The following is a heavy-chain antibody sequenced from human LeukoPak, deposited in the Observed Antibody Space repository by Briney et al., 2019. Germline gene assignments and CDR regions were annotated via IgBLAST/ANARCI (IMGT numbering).Heavy chain of an antibody. CDR3: ARIGRAAAGTIDY. V-gene: IGHV4-59*08. D-gene: IGHD6-13*01. CDR1: GGSISSYF. J-gene: IGHJ4*02. CDR2: IYYSGST. Sequence: SETLSLTCTVSGGSISSYFWSWIRQPPGKGLEWIGYIYYSGSTNYNPSLKSRVTMSVDTSKNQFSLKLSSVTAADTAVYYCARIGRAAAGTIDYWGQGTLVTVSS.